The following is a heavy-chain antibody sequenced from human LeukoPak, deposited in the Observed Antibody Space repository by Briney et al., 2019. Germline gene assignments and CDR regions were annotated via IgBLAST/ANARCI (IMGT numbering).Heavy chain of an antibody. Sequence: GGSLRLSCAASGFTFSSYAMSWVRQAPGKGLEWVSAISGSGGSTYYADSVKGRFTISRDNSKNTLYLQMNSLRAEDTAVYYCAKRPHIVVVPAALDVWGQGTTVTVSS. V-gene: IGHV3-23*01. CDR1: GFTFSSYA. CDR2: ISGSGGST. D-gene: IGHD2-2*01. J-gene: IGHJ6*02. CDR3: AKRPHIVVVPAALDV.